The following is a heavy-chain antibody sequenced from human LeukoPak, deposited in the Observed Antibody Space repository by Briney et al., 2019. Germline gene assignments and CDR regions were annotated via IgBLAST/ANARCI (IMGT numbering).Heavy chain of an antibody. V-gene: IGHV3-30*02. D-gene: IGHD3-3*01. Sequence: GGSLRLSCAASGFSFGSYGMHWVRQAPGKGLEWVAFIRYDGSNKYYADSVKGRFTISRDNSKNTLYLQMNSLRAEDTAVYYCARGRRITIFGVVIRKRGYWFDPWGQGTLVTVSS. J-gene: IGHJ5*02. CDR3: ARGRRITIFGVVIRKRGYWFDP. CDR1: GFSFGSYG. CDR2: IRYDGSNK.